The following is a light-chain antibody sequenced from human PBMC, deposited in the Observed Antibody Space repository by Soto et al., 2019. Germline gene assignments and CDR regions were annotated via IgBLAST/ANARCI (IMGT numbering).Light chain of an antibody. CDR3: SSYAGSNVI. J-gene: IGLJ2*01. V-gene: IGLV2-14*01. Sequence: QSVLTQPASVSGSPGQSITISCTGTSSDIGAYNSVSWYQQYPGRAPKLMIYEVSNRPSGVSARFSASKSGNTASLTISGLQAEDEADYHCSSYAGSNVIFGGGTQLAVL. CDR2: EVS. CDR1: SSDIGAYNS.